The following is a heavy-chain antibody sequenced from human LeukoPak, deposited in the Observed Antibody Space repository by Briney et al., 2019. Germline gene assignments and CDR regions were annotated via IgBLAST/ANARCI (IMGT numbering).Heavy chain of an antibody. Sequence: SETLSLTCAVYGGSFSGYYWSWIRQPPGKGLEWIGYIYYSGSTNYNPSLKSRVTISVDTSKNQFSLKLSSVTAADTAVYYCARQRYFDWFLFDYWGQGTLVTVSS. CDR3: ARQRYFDWFLFDY. CDR1: GGSFSGYY. CDR2: IYYSGST. D-gene: IGHD3-9*01. V-gene: IGHV4-59*08. J-gene: IGHJ4*02.